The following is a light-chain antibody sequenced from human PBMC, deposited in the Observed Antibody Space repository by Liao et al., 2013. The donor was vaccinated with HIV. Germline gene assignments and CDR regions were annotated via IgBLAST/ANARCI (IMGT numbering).Light chain of an antibody. CDR1: KLGDKF. V-gene: IGLV3-1*01. CDR3: QAWDRNTAI. Sequence: SYELTQPPSVSVSPGQTASITCSGDKLGDKFACWYQQKSGQSPVLVIYQDTKRPSGIPERFSGSNSGNTATLTISGTQPMDEADYYCQAWDRNTAIFGGGTKLTVL. J-gene: IGLJ2*01. CDR2: QDT.